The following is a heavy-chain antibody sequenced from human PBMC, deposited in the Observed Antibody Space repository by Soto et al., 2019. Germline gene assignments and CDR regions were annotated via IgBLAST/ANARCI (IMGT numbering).Heavy chain of an antibody. J-gene: IGHJ5*02. CDR3: ALPGSGSYYLPNNWFDP. CDR1: GFTFSSYA. V-gene: IGHV3-23*01. Sequence: LRLSCAASGFTFSSYAMSWVRQAPGKGLEWVSAISGSGGSTYYADSVKGRFAISRDNSKNTLYLQMNSLRAEDTAVYYCALPGSGSYYLPNNWFDPWGQGTLVTVSS. CDR2: ISGSGGST. D-gene: IGHD3-10*01.